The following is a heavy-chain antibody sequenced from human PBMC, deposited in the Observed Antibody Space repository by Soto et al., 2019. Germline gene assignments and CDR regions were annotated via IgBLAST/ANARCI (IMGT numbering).Heavy chain of an antibody. CDR3: ARLLKGRVGY. J-gene: IGHJ4*02. V-gene: IGHV4-39*01. CDR2: IYYSGST. CDR1: GGSISSSSYY. D-gene: IGHD1-26*01. Sequence: SETLSLTCTVSGGSISSSSYYWGWIRQPPGKGLEWIGSIYYSGSTYYNPSLKSRVTISVDTSKNQFSLKLSSVTAADTAVYYCARLLKGRVGYWGQGTLVTVSS.